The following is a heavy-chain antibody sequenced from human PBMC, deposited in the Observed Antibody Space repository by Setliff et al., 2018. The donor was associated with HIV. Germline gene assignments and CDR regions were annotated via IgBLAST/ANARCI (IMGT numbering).Heavy chain of an antibody. D-gene: IGHD1-1*01. J-gene: IGHJ4*02. CDR3: ARGASKELDY. V-gene: IGHV4-4*02. Sequence: PSETLSLTCAVSGGSISSSNWWSWVRQPPGKGLEWIGEIYHSGSTNYNPSLKSRVTISVDTSKDQFSLKLRSVTAADTAVYYCARGASKELDYWGPGTLVTVSS. CDR1: GGSISSSNW. CDR2: IYHSGST.